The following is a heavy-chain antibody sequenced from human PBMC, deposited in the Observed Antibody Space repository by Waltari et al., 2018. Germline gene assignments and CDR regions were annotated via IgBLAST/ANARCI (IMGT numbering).Heavy chain of an antibody. CDR1: GGSISSYY. CDR3: ARDGSGSYLAYYFDY. Sequence: QVQLQESGPGLVKPSETLSLTCTVSGGSISSYYWSWIRQPPGKGLEWIGYIYYSGSTNYNPSRKRRVTISVDTSKNQFSLKLSSVTAAETAVYYCARDGSGSYLAYYFDYWGQGTLVTVSS. J-gene: IGHJ4*02. V-gene: IGHV4-59*01. D-gene: IGHD3-10*01. CDR2: IYYSGST.